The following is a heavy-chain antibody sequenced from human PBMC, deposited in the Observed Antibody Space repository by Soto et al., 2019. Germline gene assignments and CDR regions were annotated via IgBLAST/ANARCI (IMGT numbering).Heavy chain of an antibody. CDR3: ARIGVSSGHESPDFDS. J-gene: IGHJ4*02. Sequence: ASVKVSCKASGYTFNFYGVTWVRQAPGQGLEWMGWISGFNGNTNYAADLQGRVTMTTDTSTSTAYMELRGLRSDDTAVYYCARIGVSSGHESPDFDSWGQGTLVTVSS. D-gene: IGHD3-16*01. CDR2: ISGFNGNT. V-gene: IGHV1-18*01. CDR1: GYTFNFYG.